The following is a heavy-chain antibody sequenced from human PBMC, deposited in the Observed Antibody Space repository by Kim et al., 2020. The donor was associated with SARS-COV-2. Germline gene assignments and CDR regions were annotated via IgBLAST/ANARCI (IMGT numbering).Heavy chain of an antibody. Sequence: SRVTISVDTSKNQFSLKLSSVTAADTAVYYCARVEKYSSSPDYYYYYMDVWGKGTTVTVSS. D-gene: IGHD6-13*01. V-gene: IGHV4-59*01. J-gene: IGHJ6*03. CDR3: ARVEKYSSSPDYYYYYMDV.